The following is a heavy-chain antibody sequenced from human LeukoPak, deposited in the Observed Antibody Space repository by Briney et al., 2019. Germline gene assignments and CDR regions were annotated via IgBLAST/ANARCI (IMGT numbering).Heavy chain of an antibody. J-gene: IGHJ4*02. CDR1: GFTFDDYA. V-gene: IGHV3-9*01. CDR2: ISWNSGSI. CDR3: AKGYCSGGSCYKSFDY. Sequence: GGSLRLSCAASGFTFDDYAMHWVRQAPGKGLEWVSGISWNSGSIGYADFVKGRFTISRDNAKNSLYLRMNSLRAEDTALYYCAKGYCSGGSCYKSFDYWGQGTLVTVSS. D-gene: IGHD2-15*01.